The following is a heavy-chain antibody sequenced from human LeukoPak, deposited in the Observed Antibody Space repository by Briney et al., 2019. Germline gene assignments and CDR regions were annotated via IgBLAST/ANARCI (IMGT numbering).Heavy chain of an antibody. D-gene: IGHD6-13*01. Sequence: PGGSLRLSCAASGFTVSSNYMGWVRQAPGKGLEWVSVLDSGGNTYYSDSVKGRFTISRDNSKNTLYLQMNSLRAEDTAVYYCATSPATGNIYFDLWGRGTLVTVSS. CDR2: LDSGGNT. V-gene: IGHV3-66*01. CDR3: ATSPATGNIYFDL. CDR1: GFTVSSNY. J-gene: IGHJ2*01.